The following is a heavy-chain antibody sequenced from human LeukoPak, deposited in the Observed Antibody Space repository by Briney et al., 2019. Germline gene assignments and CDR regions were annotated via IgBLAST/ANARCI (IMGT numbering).Heavy chain of an antibody. J-gene: IGHJ4*02. D-gene: IGHD5-18*01. CDR3: AAGGDTAKGGKY. CDR1: GSSISGTDYY. Sequence: SETLSLTCTVSGSSISGTDYYWTWTRHHPGECLEWLGFIHFSGTIYYNPSLRSRLIISADTAKNQMSLKLSSMTAADTAVYYCAAGGDTAKGGKYWGQGTQVTVSS. CDR2: IHFSGTI. V-gene: IGHV4-31*03.